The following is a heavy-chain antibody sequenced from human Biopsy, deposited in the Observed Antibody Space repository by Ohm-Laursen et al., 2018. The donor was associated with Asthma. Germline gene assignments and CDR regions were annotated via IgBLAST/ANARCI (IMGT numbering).Heavy chain of an antibody. CDR3: ASYEVVTAILPMDV. Sequence: LRLSCTASGFTFNSYGMHWVRQAPGKGLEWVAVLSYDGRNKYYGDSVKGRFTIARDNSKNTVYLQMNSLRAEDTAVYYCASYEVVTAILPMDVWGQGTTVTVSS. CDR2: LSYDGRNK. D-gene: IGHD2-21*02. CDR1: GFTFNSYG. J-gene: IGHJ6*02. V-gene: IGHV3-30*03.